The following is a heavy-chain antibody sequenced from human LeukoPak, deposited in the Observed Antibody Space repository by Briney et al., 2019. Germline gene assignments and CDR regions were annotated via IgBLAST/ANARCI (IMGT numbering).Heavy chain of an antibody. CDR1: GGTFSSYA. V-gene: IGHV1-69*05. CDR3: ARIRDSSGTNAFDI. Sequence: GASVKVSCKASGGTFSSYAISWVRQAPGQGLEWMGGIIPIFGTANYAQKFQGRVTITTDESTSTAYMELSSLRSEDTAVYYCARIRDSSGTNAFDIWGQGTMVTVSS. D-gene: IGHD6-19*01. J-gene: IGHJ3*02. CDR2: IIPIFGTA.